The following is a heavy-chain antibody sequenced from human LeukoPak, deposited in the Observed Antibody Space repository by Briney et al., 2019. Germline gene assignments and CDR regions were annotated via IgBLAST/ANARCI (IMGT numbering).Heavy chain of an antibody. J-gene: IGHJ4*02. D-gene: IGHD6-19*01. Sequence: SSVKVSCKASGGTFSSYAISWVRQAPGQGLEWMGRIIPIFGTANYAQKFQGRVTITTDESTSTAYMELSSLRSEDTAVYYCAVPSYSSGWYYFDYWGQGALVTVSS. V-gene: IGHV1-69*05. CDR3: AVPSYSSGWYYFDY. CDR2: IIPIFGTA. CDR1: GGTFSSYA.